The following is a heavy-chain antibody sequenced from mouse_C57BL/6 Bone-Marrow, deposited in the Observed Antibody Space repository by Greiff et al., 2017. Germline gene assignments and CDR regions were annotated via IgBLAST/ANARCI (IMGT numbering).Heavy chain of an antibody. D-gene: IGHD2-5*01. Sequence: VQLQQPGAELVRPGSSVKLSCKASGYTFTSYWMHWVKQRPIQGLEWIGNIDPSDSETHYSQKFKDKATLTVDKSSSTAYMQLSSLTSEDSAVYYCARGYYSNYEDWGQGTTLTVSS. J-gene: IGHJ2*01. CDR3: ARGYYSNYED. CDR2: IDPSDSET. CDR1: GYTFTSYW. V-gene: IGHV1-52*01.